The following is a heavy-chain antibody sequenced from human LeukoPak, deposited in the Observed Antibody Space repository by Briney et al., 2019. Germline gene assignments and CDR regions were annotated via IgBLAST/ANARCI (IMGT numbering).Heavy chain of an antibody. CDR3: AREIPGGYFDY. CDR1: GFTFSSYW. J-gene: IGHJ4*02. D-gene: IGHD3-10*01. V-gene: IGHV3-7*01. CDR2: IKQDGSEK. Sequence: GGSLRLSCAASGFTFSSYWMSWVRQAQGKGLEWVAKIKQDGSEKYYVDSVKGRFTIYRENAKNSLYLQLTTLRADDTAVYYCAREIPGGYFDYWGQGTLVTVSS.